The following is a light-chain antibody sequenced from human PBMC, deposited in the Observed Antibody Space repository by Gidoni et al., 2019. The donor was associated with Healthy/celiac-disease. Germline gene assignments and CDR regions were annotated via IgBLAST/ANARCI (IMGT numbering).Light chain of an antibody. CDR2: DAS. CDR1: QRVSSY. Sequence: EIVLTQSPATLSLSPGERATLSCRASQRVSSYLAWYQQKPGQAPRLLIYDASRFSGSGSGTDFTLTISSLEPEDFAVYYCQQRSNWPRLTFGGGTKVEIK. J-gene: IGKJ4*01. CDR3: QQRSNWPRLT. V-gene: IGKV3-11*01.